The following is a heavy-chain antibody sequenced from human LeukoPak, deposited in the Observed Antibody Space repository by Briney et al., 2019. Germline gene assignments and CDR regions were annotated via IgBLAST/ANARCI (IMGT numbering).Heavy chain of an antibody. J-gene: IGHJ4*02. CDR2: FDPEDGET. CDR3: ATVTRPLTYYYDSSGQTYYFDY. V-gene: IGHV1-24*01. CDR1: GYTLTELS. Sequence: ASVKVSCKVSGYTLTELSMHWVRQAPGKGLEWMGGFDPEDGETIYAQKFQGRVTMTEDTSTDTAYMELSSLRSEDTAVYYCATVTRPLTYYYDSSGQTYYFDYWGQGTLVTVSS. D-gene: IGHD3-22*01.